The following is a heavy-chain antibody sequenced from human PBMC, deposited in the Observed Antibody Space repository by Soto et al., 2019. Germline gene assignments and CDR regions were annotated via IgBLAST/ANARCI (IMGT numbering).Heavy chain of an antibody. CDR3: ASGGWGSSWYEGGSRIDY. D-gene: IGHD6-13*01. CDR1: GFTFSNYD. CDR2: IGAAGDT. J-gene: IGHJ4*02. V-gene: IGHV3-13*01. Sequence: EVQLVESGGGLVQHGGSLRLSCAASGFTFSNYDMHWVRQVTGKGLEWVSAIGAAGDTYYPDSVKGRFTISRENAKNSLYLQMNSLRAEDTAVYYCASGGWGSSWYEGGSRIDYWGQGALVTVSS.